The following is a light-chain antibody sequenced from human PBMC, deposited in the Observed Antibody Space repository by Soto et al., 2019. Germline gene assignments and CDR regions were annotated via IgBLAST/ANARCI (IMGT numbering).Light chain of an antibody. CDR2: GAS. CDR3: QRYGLSPPFS. Sequence: EIVMTQSPATLSVAPGERVTFSCRASQGVSRKLAWYQHKPGQAPRLLISGASTGATGIPARFSGSGSGTDFNLTIARLEPEDFAVYYCQRYGLSPPFSFGPGTKVDIK. V-gene: IGKV3-15*01. CDR1: QGVSRK. J-gene: IGKJ3*01.